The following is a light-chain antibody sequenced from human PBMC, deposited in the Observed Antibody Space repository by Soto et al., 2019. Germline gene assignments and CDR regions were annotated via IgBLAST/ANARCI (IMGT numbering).Light chain of an antibody. CDR1: QSVSSSF. Sequence: EIVLTQSPGTLSLSPGEGATLSCRASQSVSSSFLAWYQQKPGQAPRLLIYGASSRAIGIPDRFSGSGSGTDFTLTISRLEPEDFAVYYCQQYGSSPVTFGGGTKVEIK. CDR2: GAS. CDR3: QQYGSSPVT. J-gene: IGKJ4*01. V-gene: IGKV3-20*01.